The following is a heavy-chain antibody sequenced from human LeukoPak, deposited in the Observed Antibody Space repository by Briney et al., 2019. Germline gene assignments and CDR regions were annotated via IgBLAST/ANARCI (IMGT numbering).Heavy chain of an antibody. V-gene: IGHV3-48*01. CDR1: GFTFSTYS. J-gene: IGHJ6*03. Sequence: GGSLRLSCAASGFTFSTYSMNWVRQPPGKGLEWVSYISASSGTIYYADSVKGRFTISRDNARNSLYLQMNSLRAEDTAVYYCARRSEFGVLYYMDVWGKGTTVTVSS. D-gene: IGHD3-16*01. CDR2: ISASSGTI. CDR3: ARRSEFGVLYYMDV.